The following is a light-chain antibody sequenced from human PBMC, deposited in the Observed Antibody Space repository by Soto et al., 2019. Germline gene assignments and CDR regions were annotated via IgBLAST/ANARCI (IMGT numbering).Light chain of an antibody. CDR2: EDT. V-gene: IGLV2-23*01. J-gene: IGLJ1*01. CDR1: SSDVGSYNL. CDR3: CSYASGNTHV. Sequence: QSVLTQPASVSGSPGQSITISCTGTSSDVGSYNLVSWYQQHPGEAPKLMIYEDTKRPSGVSYRFSASKSGNTASLTISGLQAEDEADYYCCSYASGNTHVFGDGTKVTVL.